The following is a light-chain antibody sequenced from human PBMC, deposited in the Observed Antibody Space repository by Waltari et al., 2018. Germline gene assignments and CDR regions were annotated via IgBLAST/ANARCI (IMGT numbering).Light chain of an antibody. CDR1: ESVSSN. CDR2: GAS. Sequence: EIVMTQSPATLSVSPGERATLSCRASESVSSNLAWYQQKPGQAPRLLIYGASTRATGIPARFSGSGSGTEFTLTISSLQSEDFAIYYCQQYNSWPIPFGQGTRLEIK. V-gene: IGKV3-15*01. CDR3: QQYNSWPIP. J-gene: IGKJ5*01.